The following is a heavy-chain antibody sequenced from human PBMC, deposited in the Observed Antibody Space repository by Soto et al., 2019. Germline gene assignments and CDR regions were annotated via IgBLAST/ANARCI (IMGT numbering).Heavy chain of an antibody. CDR1: GYTFSNHW. J-gene: IGHJ6*02. V-gene: IGHV5-51*01. D-gene: IGHD1-26*01. CDR3: AKSIEGGPMDV. CDR2: IFPRDSDT. Sequence: PGESLKISCQGSGYTFSNHWINWVRLVPGKGLEWMGIIFPRDSDTRYSPSLRGQVIISVDKPTNTAYLQWTRLTASDTAIYYCAKSIEGGPMDVWGQGTTVTISS.